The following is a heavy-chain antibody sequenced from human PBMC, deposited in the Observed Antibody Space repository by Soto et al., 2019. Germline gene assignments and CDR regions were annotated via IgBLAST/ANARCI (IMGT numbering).Heavy chain of an antibody. CDR2: ISHDGSQK. CDR3: AKEIDTGDNY. J-gene: IGHJ4*02. V-gene: IGHV3-30*18. CDR1: GFTFSSYA. D-gene: IGHD5-18*01. Sequence: GGSLRLSCAASGFTFSSYAMHWVRQAPGKGLEWVALISHDGSQKYFADSVRGRFTISRDNSKNTLYLQMNSLRVEDTAVYYCAKEIDTGDNYWGQGTLVTVSS.